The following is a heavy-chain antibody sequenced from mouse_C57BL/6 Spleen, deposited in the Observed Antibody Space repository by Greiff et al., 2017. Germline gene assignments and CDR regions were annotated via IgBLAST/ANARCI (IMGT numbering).Heavy chain of an antibody. CDR1: GYTFTDYY. Sequence: EVKLQQSGPELVKPGASVKISCKASGYTFTDYYMNWVKQSHGKSLEWIGDINPNNGGTSYNQKFKGKATLTVDKSSSTAYMELRSLTSEDSAVYYCAREEDYGNYEGWYFDGWGTGTTVTVSS. D-gene: IGHD2-1*01. CDR3: AREEDYGNYEGWYFDG. V-gene: IGHV1-26*01. CDR2: INPNNGGT. J-gene: IGHJ1*03.